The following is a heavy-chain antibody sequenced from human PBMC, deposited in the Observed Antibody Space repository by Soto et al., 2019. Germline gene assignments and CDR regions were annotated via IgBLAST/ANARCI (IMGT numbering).Heavy chain of an antibody. CDR1: GFTFTTYD. J-gene: IGHJ5*02. CDR2: ITTPSRYI. D-gene: IGHD1-1*01. V-gene: IGHV3-21*01. CDR3: VRCGTAPVVRRNWFDP. Sequence: EVQLVESGGGLVKPGGSLRLSCAASGFTFTTYDMNWVRQAPGKGLEWVSSITTPSRYIYYADSVRGRFTISRDNPKNSLFLQMDSLRAAGTAVYYCVRCGTAPVVRRNWFDPWGEGTLVTVSS.